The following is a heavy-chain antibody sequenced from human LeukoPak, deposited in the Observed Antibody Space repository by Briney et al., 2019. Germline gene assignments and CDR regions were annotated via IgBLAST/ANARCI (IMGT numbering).Heavy chain of an antibody. CDR2: NNGDGSTT. D-gene: IGHD2-15*01. Sequence: GGSLRLSCVASGFSLSGYWMYWVRQAPGKGLMYISRNNGDGSTTNYADVVKGRFTMSRDNVKDTLYLQMNSLRVEDTAVYYCARDPRNVGLAPWGQGTLVTVSS. J-gene: IGHJ5*02. CDR3: ARDPRNVGLAP. V-gene: IGHV3-74*01. CDR1: GFSLSGYW.